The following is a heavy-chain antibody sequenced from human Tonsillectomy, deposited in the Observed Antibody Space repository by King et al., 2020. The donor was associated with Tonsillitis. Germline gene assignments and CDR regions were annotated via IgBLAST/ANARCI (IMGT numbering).Heavy chain of an antibody. V-gene: IGHV4-4*07. CDR3: AKEGPRGLFPLYWFDP. D-gene: IGHD2-15*01. Sequence: QLQESGPGLVKPSETLSLTCTVSGASISDYYWNWIRQPAGKGLEWIGRIYTSGSPTYNPSLKTRVTMSIDTSNKQLSLKLSSVTAADTAIYYCAKEGPRGLFPLYWFDPWGQGTLVTVSS. J-gene: IGHJ5*02. CDR1: GASISDYY. CDR2: IYTSGSP.